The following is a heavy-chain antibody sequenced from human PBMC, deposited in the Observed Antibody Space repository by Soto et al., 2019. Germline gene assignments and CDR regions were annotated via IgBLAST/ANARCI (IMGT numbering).Heavy chain of an antibody. V-gene: IGHV4-59*08. Sequence: SETLSLTCTVSGGPISSYYWSWIRQPPGKGLEWIGYIYYSGSTNYNPSLKSRVTISVDTSKNQFSLKLSSVTAADTAVYYCARRHGSCFDYWGQGTLVTVS. CDR2: IYYSGST. CDR1: GGPISSYY. CDR3: ARRHGSCFDY. J-gene: IGHJ4*02.